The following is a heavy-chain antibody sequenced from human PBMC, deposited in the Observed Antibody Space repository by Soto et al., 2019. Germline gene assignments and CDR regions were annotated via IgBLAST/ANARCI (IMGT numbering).Heavy chain of an antibody. CDR3: ARDQVVVVAAARDYYYGMDV. V-gene: IGHV3-23*01. Sequence: GGSLRLSCAASGFTFSSYAMSWVRQAPGKGLEWVSGISDSGGSTYYADSVKGRFTISRDNAKNSLYLQMSSLRAEDTAVYYCARDQVVVVAAARDYYYGMDVWGQGTTVTVSS. CDR1: GFTFSSYA. J-gene: IGHJ6*02. CDR2: ISDSGGST. D-gene: IGHD2-15*01.